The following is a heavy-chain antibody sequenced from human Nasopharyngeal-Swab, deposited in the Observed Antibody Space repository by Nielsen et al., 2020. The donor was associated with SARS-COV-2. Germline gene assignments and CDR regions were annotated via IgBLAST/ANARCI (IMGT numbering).Heavy chain of an antibody. Sequence: WIRQPPGKGLEWVAVIWYDGSNKYYADSVKGRFTISRDNSKNTLYLQMNSLRAEDTAVYYCAREADGGLQFNPALDYWGQGTLVTVSS. J-gene: IGHJ4*02. CDR3: AREADGGLQFNPALDY. D-gene: IGHD5-24*01. CDR2: IWYDGSNK. V-gene: IGHV3-33*01.